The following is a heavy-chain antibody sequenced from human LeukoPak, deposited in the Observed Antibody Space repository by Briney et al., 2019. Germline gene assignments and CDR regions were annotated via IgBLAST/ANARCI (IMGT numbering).Heavy chain of an antibody. CDR2: IYYSGST. CDR3: ARHGRSSSFDY. D-gene: IGHD6-6*01. J-gene: IGHJ4*02. V-gene: IGHV4-61*05. Sequence: SETLSLTCTVSGGSISSSSYYWGWIRQPPGKGLEWIGYIYYSGSTNYNPSLQSRVTISVDTSKNQFSLKLSSVTAADTAVYYCARHGRSSSFDYWGQGTLVTVSS. CDR1: GGSISSSSYY.